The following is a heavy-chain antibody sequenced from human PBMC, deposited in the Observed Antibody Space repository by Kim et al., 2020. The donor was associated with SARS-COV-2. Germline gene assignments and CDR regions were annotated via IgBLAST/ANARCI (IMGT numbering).Heavy chain of an antibody. J-gene: IGHJ6*01. CDR3: ARDLGTYSGSYYFG. CDR2: IKQDGSEK. CDR1: GFTLSSYW. D-gene: IGHD1-26*01. V-gene: IGHV3-7*01. Sequence: GGSLGLSCAASGFTLSSYWMSWVRQAPGKGLEWVANIKQDGSEKYYVDSVKGRFTISRDNAKNSLYLQMNSLRAEDTAVYYCARDLGTYSGSYYFG.